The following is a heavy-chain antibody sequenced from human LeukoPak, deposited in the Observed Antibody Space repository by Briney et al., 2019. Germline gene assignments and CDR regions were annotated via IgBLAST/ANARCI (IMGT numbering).Heavy chain of an antibody. CDR2: INPNSGGT. Sequence: ASVTVSSTASGYTFTDYYIHWVRQGPGQGLEWMGWINPNSGGTNYAQKFQGRVTKTRDTSISTAYMELSGLRSDDTAVYFCARVHTSGWYDAFDIWGQGTTVTVSS. CDR3: ARVHTSGWYDAFDI. D-gene: IGHD6-19*01. J-gene: IGHJ3*02. CDR1: GYTFTDYY. V-gene: IGHV1-2*02.